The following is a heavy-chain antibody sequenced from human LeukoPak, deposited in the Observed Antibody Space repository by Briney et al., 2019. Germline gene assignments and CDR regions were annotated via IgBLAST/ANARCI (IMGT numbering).Heavy chain of an antibody. J-gene: IGHJ4*02. CDR2: IIPIFGTA. D-gene: IGHD1-26*01. Sequence: SVKVSCKASGGTFSSYAISWVRQAPGQGLEWMGGIIPIFGTANYAQKFQGRVTITADESTSTAYMELSSLRPEDTAVYYCARGPIVGATTLFPFHYWGQGTLVAVSS. CDR1: GGTFSSYA. V-gene: IGHV1-69*01. CDR3: ARGPIVGATTLFPFHY.